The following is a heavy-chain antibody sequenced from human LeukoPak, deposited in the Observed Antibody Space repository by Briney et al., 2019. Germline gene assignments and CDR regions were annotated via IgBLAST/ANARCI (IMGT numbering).Heavy chain of an antibody. D-gene: IGHD2-2*01. V-gene: IGHV1-69*06. J-gene: IGHJ4*02. CDR2: IIPIFGTA. CDR1: GGTFSSYA. Sequence: GSSVKVSCKASGGTFSSYAISWVRQAPGQGLEWMGGIIPIFGTANYAQKFQGRVTITADKSTTTAYMELRSLRSDDTAVYYCARDGGVVPAAYFDYWGQGTLVTVSS. CDR3: ARDGGVVPAAYFDY.